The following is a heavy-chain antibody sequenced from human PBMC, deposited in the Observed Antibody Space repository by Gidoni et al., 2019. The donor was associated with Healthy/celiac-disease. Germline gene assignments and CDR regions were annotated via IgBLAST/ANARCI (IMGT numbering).Heavy chain of an antibody. CDR1: GFTSRSYA. CDR2: ISYDGSNK. Sequence: QVQLVESGGGVVQPGRSLRHSCAGSGFTSRSYAMHWVRQAPGKGLEWVAVISYDGSNKYYADAVKGRFTISRDNSKNTLYLQMNSLRAEDTAVYYCARDPEYYFDYWGQGTLVTVSS. CDR3: ARDPEYYFDY. J-gene: IGHJ4*02. V-gene: IGHV3-30*04.